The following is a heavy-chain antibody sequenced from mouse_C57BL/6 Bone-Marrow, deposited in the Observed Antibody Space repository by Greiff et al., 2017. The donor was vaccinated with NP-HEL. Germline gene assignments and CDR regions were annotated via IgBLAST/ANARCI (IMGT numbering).Heavy chain of an antibody. J-gene: IGHJ3*01. CDR1: GYAFSSSW. CDR2: IYPGDGDT. V-gene: IGHV1-82*01. CDR3: ARRRGFAY. Sequence: QVQLQQSGPELVKPGASVKISCKASGYAFSSSWMNWVKQRPGQGLEWIGRIYPGDGDTNYNGKFKGKATLTADKSSSTAYMQLSSLTSEDSAVYFCARRRGFAYWGQGTLVTVSA.